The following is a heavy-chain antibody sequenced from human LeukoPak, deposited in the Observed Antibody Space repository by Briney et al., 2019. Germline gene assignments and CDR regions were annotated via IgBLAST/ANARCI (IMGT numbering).Heavy chain of an antibody. CDR1: GFTFSTNP. V-gene: IGHV3-23*01. CDR3: VKEHVDRAFTRSFEI. D-gene: IGHD3-10*01. CDR2: INHDNT. J-gene: IGHJ3*02. Sequence: PGWAVRLSRAACGFTFSTNPMSWLRQAPGKEREGVSAINHDNTYYADSVMRRLTISKNDSKNTVYLQMNSPRAEDTARYYCVKEHVDRAFTRSFEIWGEGTVVTVSS.